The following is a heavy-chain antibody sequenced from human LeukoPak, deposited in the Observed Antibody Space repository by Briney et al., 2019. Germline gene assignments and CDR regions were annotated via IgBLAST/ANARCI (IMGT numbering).Heavy chain of an antibody. D-gene: IGHD2-21*02. CDR2: INQDGSEN. V-gene: IGHV3-7*01. CDR3: ARDGLYCGGDCYAFDI. J-gene: IGHJ3*02. CDR1: GFTFSSSW. Sequence: GGSLRLSCAASGFTFSSSWMTWVRQAPGKGLEWVANINQDGSENYYVDSVKGRFTISRDNAKNSLYLQMNSLRAEDTAVYYCARDGLYCGGDCYAFDIWGQGTMVTVSS.